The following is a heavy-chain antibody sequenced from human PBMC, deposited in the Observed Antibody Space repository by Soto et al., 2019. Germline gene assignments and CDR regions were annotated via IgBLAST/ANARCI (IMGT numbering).Heavy chain of an antibody. CDR1: GFTFSSYA. CDR2: ISGSGGST. V-gene: IGHV3-23*01. J-gene: IGHJ4*02. D-gene: IGHD6-13*01. Sequence: EVQLLESGGGLVQPGGSLRLSCAASGFTFSSYAMSWVRQAPGKGLEWVSAISGSGGSTYYADSVKGRFTISRDNSKNTLYLQMNSQRAEDTAVYYCASLGIAAAGTRDYWGQGTLVTVSS. CDR3: ASLGIAAAGTRDY.